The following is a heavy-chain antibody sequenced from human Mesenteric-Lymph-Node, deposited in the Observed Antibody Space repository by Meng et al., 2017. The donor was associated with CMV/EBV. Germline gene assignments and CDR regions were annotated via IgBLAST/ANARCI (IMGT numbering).Heavy chain of an antibody. J-gene: IGHJ4*02. CDR1: GFSLSTSGVG. CDR2: IYWDDDK. Sequence: TFSGFSLSTSGVGVGWSRQPPGKALEWLALIYWDDDKRYSPSLKSRLTITKDTSKNQVVLTMTNMDPVDTATYYCAQGRSATAEFDYWGQGTLVTVSS. V-gene: IGHV2-5*02. D-gene: IGHD2-15*01. CDR3: AQGRSATAEFDY.